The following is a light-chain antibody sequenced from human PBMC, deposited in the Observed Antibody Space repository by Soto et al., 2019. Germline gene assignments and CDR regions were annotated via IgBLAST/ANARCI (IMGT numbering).Light chain of an antibody. J-gene: IGKJ1*01. V-gene: IGKV3-11*01. Sequence: EIVLTQSPATLSLSPGERATLSCRSIQSVSRYLAWYQQKPGQAPRLLIYDASNRATGIPARFSGSGSGTDFTLTISSLEPEDFAVYYCQQRSNWPPTWTFGQGTKVDIK. CDR1: QSVSRY. CDR2: DAS. CDR3: QQRSNWPPTWT.